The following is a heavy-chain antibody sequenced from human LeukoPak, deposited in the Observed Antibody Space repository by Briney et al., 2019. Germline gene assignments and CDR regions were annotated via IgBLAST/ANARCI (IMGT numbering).Heavy chain of an antibody. CDR3: AATYSSGWYEIDY. CDR2: IYYSGST. Sequence: SETLSLTCTVSGGSISSSSYYWGWIRQPPGKGLEWIGSIYYSGSTYYNPSLKSRVTISVDTSKNQFSLKLSSVTAADTAVYYCAATYSSGWYEIDYWGQGTLVTVSS. V-gene: IGHV4-39*01. CDR1: GGSISSSSYY. D-gene: IGHD6-19*01. J-gene: IGHJ4*02.